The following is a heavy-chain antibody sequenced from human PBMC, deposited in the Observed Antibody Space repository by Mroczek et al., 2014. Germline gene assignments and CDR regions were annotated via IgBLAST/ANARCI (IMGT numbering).Heavy chain of an antibody. D-gene: IGHD2-2*01. V-gene: IGHV4-30-4*01. J-gene: IGHJ4*02. Sequence: QVQLQHWGPGLVKPSQTLSLTCTVSGGSISNGDYYWSWIRQPPGKGLEWIGTSITWEHLLQPSLKSRVTISVDTSKNQFSLKLSSVTAADTAVYYCARYCSSTSCYQGFDYWGQGTLVTVSS. CDR3: ARYCSSTSCYQGFDY. CDR2: SITWEH. CDR1: GGSISNGDYY.